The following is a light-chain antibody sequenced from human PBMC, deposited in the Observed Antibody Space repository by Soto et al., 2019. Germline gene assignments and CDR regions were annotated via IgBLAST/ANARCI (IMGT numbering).Light chain of an antibody. V-gene: IGKV2-40*01. CDR3: MQRIEFPLT. Sequence: DIVLTQSPLSLPVTPGEPASISCRSSQSLFDSDDGNTYLDWYLQKPGQSPQLLIYTVSYRASGVPDRFSGSGSGTDFTLKISRVEAEDVGVYYCMQRIEFPLTFGGGTKVDIK. CDR1: QSLFDSDDGNTY. J-gene: IGKJ4*01. CDR2: TVS.